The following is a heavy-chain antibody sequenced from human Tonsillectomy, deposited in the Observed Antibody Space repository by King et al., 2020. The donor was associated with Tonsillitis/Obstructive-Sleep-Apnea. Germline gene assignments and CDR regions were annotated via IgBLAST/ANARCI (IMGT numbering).Heavy chain of an antibody. Sequence: VTLKESGPVLVKPTETLTLTCTVSGFSLSNARMGVSWIRQPPGKALEWLAHIFSNDEKSYSTSLKSRLTISKDTSKSQVVLTMTNMDPVDTATYYCARIQAEVYYYGMDVWGQGTTVTVSS. CDR2: IFSNDEK. CDR1: GFSLSNARMG. CDR3: ARIQAEVYYYGMDV. J-gene: IGHJ6*02. V-gene: IGHV2-26*01.